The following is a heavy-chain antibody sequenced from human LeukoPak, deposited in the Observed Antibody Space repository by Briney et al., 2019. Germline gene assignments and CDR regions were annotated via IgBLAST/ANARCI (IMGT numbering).Heavy chain of an antibody. Sequence: SETLSLTCAVYGGSFSGYYWSWIRQPPGKGLEWIGEINHSGSTNYNPSLKSRVTISVDTSKNQFSLKLSSVTAADTAVYYCAGRGYDSCCWGQGTLVTVSS. CDR3: AGRGYDSCC. J-gene: IGHJ4*02. V-gene: IGHV4-34*01. CDR1: GGSFSGYY. D-gene: IGHD5-12*01. CDR2: INHSGST.